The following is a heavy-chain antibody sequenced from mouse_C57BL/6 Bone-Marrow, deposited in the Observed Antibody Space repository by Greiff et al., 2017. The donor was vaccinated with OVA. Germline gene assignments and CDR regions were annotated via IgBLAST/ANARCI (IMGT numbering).Heavy chain of an antibody. V-gene: IGHV1-61*01. J-gene: IGHJ1*03. CDR3: ARGYYYPYFDV. CDR2: IYPSDSET. Sequence: QVQLKQPGAELVRPGSSVKLSCKASGYTFTSYWMDWVKQGPGQGLEWIGNIYPSDSETHYNQKFKDKATLTVDKSSSTAYMQLSSLTSEDSAVYYCARGYYYPYFDVWGTGTTVTVSS. CDR1: GYTFTSYW. D-gene: IGHD1-1*01.